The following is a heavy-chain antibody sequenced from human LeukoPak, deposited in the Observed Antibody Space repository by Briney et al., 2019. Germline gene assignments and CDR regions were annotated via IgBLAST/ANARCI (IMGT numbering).Heavy chain of an antibody. CDR1: GFTFGSHC. CDR3: ARVGEAFYMDV. J-gene: IGHJ6*03. V-gene: IGHV3-7*01. D-gene: IGHD3-10*01. CDR2: IKQDGSEK. Sequence: GGSLRLSCAASGFTFGSHCMSWVRQAPGKGLEWVANIKQDGSEKYYVDSVKDRFTISRDNAKNSVYLQMNSLRAEDTAVYYCARVGEAFYMDVWGKGTTVTVSS.